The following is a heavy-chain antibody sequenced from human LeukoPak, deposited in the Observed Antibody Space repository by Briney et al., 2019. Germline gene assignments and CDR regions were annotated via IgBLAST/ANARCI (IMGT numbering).Heavy chain of an antibody. CDR1: GSTFSRYS. CDR2: ISGSSANI. V-gene: IGHV3-48*01. CDR3: VRDQEALCEGACYCAIDI. D-gene: IGHD2-21*01. J-gene: IGHJ3*02. Sequence: GGSLRLSCEGSGSTFSRYSMNWVRQTPGKGLEWVSYISGSSANIHYADSVKGRFTSSRDNAKNSLFLEMNNLRAEDTGVYYCVRDQEALCEGACYCAIDIWAKGTLVT.